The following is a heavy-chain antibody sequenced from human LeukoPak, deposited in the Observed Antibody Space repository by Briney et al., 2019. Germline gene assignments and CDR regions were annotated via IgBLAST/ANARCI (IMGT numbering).Heavy chain of an antibody. CDR1: GFTFSGST. Sequence: GGSLKLSCAASGFTFSGSTMHWVRQASGKGLEWVGHSRSRAHSYATAYSASVKGRFTISRDDSKNTAYLQMNSLKTEDTAVYYCTSGYSYGWGQGTLVTVSS. V-gene: IGHV3-73*01. CDR3: TSGYSYG. CDR2: SRSRAHSYAT. D-gene: IGHD5-18*01. J-gene: IGHJ4*02.